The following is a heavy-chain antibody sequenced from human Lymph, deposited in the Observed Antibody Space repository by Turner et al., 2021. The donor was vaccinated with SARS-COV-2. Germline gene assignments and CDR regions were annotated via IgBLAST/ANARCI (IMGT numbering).Heavy chain of an antibody. CDR3: ARMGSSSWYFDY. J-gene: IGHJ4*02. CDR1: GFTFSYYW. D-gene: IGHD1-26*01. V-gene: IGHV3-7*01. CDR2: IKQDGSEK. Sequence: EVQLVEYGGGLVQPGGSLRLPCAASGFTFSYYWMSWVRQAPGKGLEWVANIKQDGSEKYYVDSVKGRFTISRDNAKNSLFLQMNSLRAEDTAVYYCARMGSSSWYFDYWGQGTLVTVSS.